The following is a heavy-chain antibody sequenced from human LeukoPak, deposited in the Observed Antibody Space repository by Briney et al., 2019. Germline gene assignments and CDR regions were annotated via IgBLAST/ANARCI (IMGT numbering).Heavy chain of an antibody. CDR3: VRDDCSSISCYHNWFDP. CDR1: GFTLSSYW. D-gene: IGHD2-2*01. V-gene: IGHV3-7*01. J-gene: IGHJ5*02. Sequence: PGGSLRLSCAASGFTLSSYWMSWVRQAPGKGLEWVANIKQDGREKYYVDSVKGRFTISRDNAKNSLDLQMNSLRGGDTAVYYCVRDDCSSISCYHNWFDPWGQGTLVTVSS. CDR2: IKQDGREK.